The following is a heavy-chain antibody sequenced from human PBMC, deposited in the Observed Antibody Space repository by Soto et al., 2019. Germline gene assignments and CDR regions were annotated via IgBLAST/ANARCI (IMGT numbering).Heavy chain of an antibody. CDR1: GGTFSSYT. Sequence: GASVKVSCKASGGTFSSYTISWVRQAPGQGLEWMGRIIPILGIANYAQKFQGGVTITADKSTSTAYMELSSLRSEDTAVYYCAGSPCSGGSCYLNYYYYYMDVWGKGTTVTVSS. CDR3: AGSPCSGGSCYLNYYYYYMDV. J-gene: IGHJ6*03. V-gene: IGHV1-69*02. CDR2: IIPILGIA. D-gene: IGHD2-15*01.